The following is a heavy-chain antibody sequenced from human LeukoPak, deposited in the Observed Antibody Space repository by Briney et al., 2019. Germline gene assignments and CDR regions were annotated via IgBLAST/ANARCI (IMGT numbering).Heavy chain of an antibody. CDR1: GFTFSSYA. Sequence: GGSLRLSSAASGFTFSSYAMSWVRQAPGKRLEWISAISGSGGSTYYADSVKGRFTISRDNSKKTLYLQMNSLRAEDTAVYYCAGRYYDSSNRQVGAFDIWGQGTMVTVSS. CDR3: AGRYYDSSNRQVGAFDI. CDR2: ISGSGGST. V-gene: IGHV3-23*01. D-gene: IGHD3-22*01. J-gene: IGHJ3*02.